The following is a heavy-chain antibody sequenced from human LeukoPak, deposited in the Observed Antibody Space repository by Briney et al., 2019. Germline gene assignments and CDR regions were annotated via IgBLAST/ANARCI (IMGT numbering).Heavy chain of an antibody. CDR2: IYYSGST. V-gene: IGHV4-59*01. CDR3: ARVATYGSGSPYFDY. CDR1: GGSISSYY. J-gene: IGHJ4*02. D-gene: IGHD3-10*01. Sequence: KSSETLSLTCTVSGGSISSYYWSWIRQPPGKGLEWIGYIYYSGSTNYNPSLKGRVTISVDTSKNRFSLKLSSVTAADTAVYYCARVATYGSGSPYFDYWGQGTLVTVSS.